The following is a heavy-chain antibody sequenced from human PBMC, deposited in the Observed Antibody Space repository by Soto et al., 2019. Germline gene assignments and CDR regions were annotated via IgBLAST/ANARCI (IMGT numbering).Heavy chain of an antibody. CDR2: ISSSGGTT. Sequence: EVQLLESGGGLVQPGGSLRLSCAASGFTFSSYAISWVRQVPGKGLEWVSTISSSGGTTYYADSVKGRFTLSRDNSKNPLYLQMNSLRAGDPAVYYRSKGLLTTTTPYFWGQGTLGPVSS. J-gene: IGHJ4*02. CDR3: SKGLLTTTTPYF. D-gene: IGHD7-27*01. CDR1: GFTFSSYA. V-gene: IGHV3-23*01.